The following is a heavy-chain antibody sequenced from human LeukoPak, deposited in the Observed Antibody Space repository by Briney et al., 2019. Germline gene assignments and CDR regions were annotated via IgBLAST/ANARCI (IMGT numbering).Heavy chain of an antibody. CDR3: ARGDDYGDY. CDR2: ISYDGSNK. V-gene: IGHV3-30*04. J-gene: IGHJ4*02. Sequence: PGRSLRLSCAASGFTFSSYAMHCVRQAPGKGLEWVAVISYDGSNKYYADSVKGRFTISRDNSKNTLYLQMNSLRAEDTAVYYCARGDDYGDYWGQGTLVTVSS. CDR1: GFTFSSYA.